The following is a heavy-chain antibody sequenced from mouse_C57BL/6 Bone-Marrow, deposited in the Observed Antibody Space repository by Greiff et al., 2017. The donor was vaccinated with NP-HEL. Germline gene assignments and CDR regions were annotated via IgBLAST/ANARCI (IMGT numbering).Heavy chain of an antibody. V-gene: IGHV1-64*01. D-gene: IGHD1-1*01. CDR3: AWLYYGSRDGGYFDV. CDR1: GYTFTSYW. CDR2: IHPNSGST. Sequence: QVQLQQPGAELVKPGASVKLSCKASGYTFTSYWMHWVKQRPGQGLEWIGMIHPNSGSTNYNEKFKSKATLTVDKSSSTAYMPLSSLTSEDSAVYYCAWLYYGSRDGGYFDVWGTGTTVTVSS. J-gene: IGHJ1*03.